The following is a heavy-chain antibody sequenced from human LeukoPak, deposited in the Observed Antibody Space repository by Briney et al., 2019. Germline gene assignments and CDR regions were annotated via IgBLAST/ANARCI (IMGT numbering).Heavy chain of an antibody. Sequence: PGGSLRLSCAASGFTLSNNYMSWVRQAPGKGLEWVSVIYSGGSTYYADSVKGRFTISRDNSKNTLYLQMNSLRVEDMAVYYCAKRTSGSSWYSSDYWGQGTLVTVSS. CDR1: GFTLSNNY. CDR3: AKRTSGSSWYSSDY. J-gene: IGHJ4*02. D-gene: IGHD6-13*01. V-gene: IGHV3-66*01. CDR2: IYSGGST.